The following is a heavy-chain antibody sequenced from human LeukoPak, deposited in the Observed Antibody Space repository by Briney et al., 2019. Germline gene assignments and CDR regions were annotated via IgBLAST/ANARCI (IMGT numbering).Heavy chain of an antibody. V-gene: IGHV3-73*01. D-gene: IGHD3-22*01. J-gene: IGHJ4*02. CDR1: GFTFSGFA. CDR3: TRRGALDSSGSDLL. Sequence: GGSLRLSCAASGFTFSGFAMHWVRQASGKGLEWVGRIRSKANSYATAYAASVKGRFTISRDDSKNTAYLQMNSLKTEDTAVYYCTRRGALDSSGSDLLWGQGTLVTVSS. CDR2: IRSKANSYAT.